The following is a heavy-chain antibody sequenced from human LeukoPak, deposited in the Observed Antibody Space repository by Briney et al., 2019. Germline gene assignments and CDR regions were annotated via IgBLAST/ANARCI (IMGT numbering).Heavy chain of an antibody. J-gene: IGHJ5*02. CDR1: GGSISSGDYY. CDR2: IYYSGST. D-gene: IGHD3-10*01. Sequence: PSETLSLTCTVSGGSISSGDYYWSWIRQPPGKGLEWIGYIYYSGSTYYSPSLKSRVTISVDTSKNQFSLKLSSVTAADTAVYYCARAGWFGELFGNWFYPWGQGTLVTVSS. V-gene: IGHV4-30-4*01. CDR3: ARAGWFGELFGNWFYP.